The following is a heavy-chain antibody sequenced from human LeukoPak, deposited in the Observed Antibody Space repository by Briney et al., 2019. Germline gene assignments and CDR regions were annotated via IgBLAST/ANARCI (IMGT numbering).Heavy chain of an antibody. J-gene: IGHJ4*02. CDR1: GGSISSSSYY. V-gene: IGHV4-61*05. D-gene: IGHD1-1*01. CDR3: AREGTRGLHRYNWNDALDY. Sequence: KTSETLSLTCTVSGGSISSSSYYWGWIRQPPGKGLQWIGYIYYRGSTNYNPSLKSRVTISVDTSKNQFSLKLSSVTAADTAVYYCAREGTRGLHRYNWNDALDYWGQGTLVTVSS. CDR2: IYYRGST.